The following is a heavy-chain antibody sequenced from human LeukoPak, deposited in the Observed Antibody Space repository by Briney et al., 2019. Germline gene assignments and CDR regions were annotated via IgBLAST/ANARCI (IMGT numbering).Heavy chain of an antibody. J-gene: IGHJ4*02. CDR3: ARSELLQWLVPSLGETYFDY. CDR1: GGTFSSYA. V-gene: IGHV1-69*01. D-gene: IGHD6-19*01. Sequence: SVKVSCKASGGTFSSYAISWVRQAPGQGLEWMGGIIPIFGTANYAQKFQGRVTITADESTSTAYMELSSLRSDDTAVYYCARSELLQWLVPSLGETYFDYWGQGTLVTVSS. CDR2: IIPIFGTA.